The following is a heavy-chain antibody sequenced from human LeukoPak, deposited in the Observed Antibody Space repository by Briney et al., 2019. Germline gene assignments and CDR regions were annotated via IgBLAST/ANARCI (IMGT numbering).Heavy chain of an antibody. CDR2: ISYDGSNK. CDR1: GFTFSSYG. Sequence: PGGSLRLSCAASGFTFSSYGMHWVRQAPGKGLERVALISYDGSNKYYADSVKGRFTISRDNSKNTLYLQMNSLRAEDTAVYYCAKQGKAYCGGDCYSADMDVWGKGTTVTVSS. CDR3: AKQGKAYCGGDCYSADMDV. J-gene: IGHJ6*03. V-gene: IGHV3-30*18. D-gene: IGHD2-21*02.